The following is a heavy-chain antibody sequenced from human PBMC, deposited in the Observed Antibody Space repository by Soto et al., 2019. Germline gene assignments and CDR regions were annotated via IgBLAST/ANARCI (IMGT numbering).Heavy chain of an antibody. D-gene: IGHD1-26*01. CDR2: ISFDGTSE. J-gene: IGHJ6*02. V-gene: IGHV3-30-3*01. Sequence: QLVESGGRGVQPGRSLRLSCAASEFTFTSYAMHWVRQAPGRGLEWVALISFDGTSEYYADSVKGRFIISRDNSKSMVYLQMNSLRPDDTAIYYCARLIPRWSDHYGMDVWGQGTTVTVSS. CDR3: ARLIPRWSDHYGMDV. CDR1: EFTFTSYA.